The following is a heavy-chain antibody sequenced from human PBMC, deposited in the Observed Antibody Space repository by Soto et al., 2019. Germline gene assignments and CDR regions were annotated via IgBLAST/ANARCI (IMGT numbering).Heavy chain of an antibody. J-gene: IGHJ6*02. D-gene: IGHD1-1*01. V-gene: IGHV3-7*03. CDR1: GFTFSSYA. CDR2: INSRGTST. Sequence: GSLRLSCAASGFTFSSYAMSWVRQAPGKGLEWVANINSRGTSTNYVDSVRGRFSTSRDNTRNSFYLNMDSLRVGDTATYYCVRGTPTPGLDIWGRGTTVAVSS. CDR3: VRGTPTPGLDI.